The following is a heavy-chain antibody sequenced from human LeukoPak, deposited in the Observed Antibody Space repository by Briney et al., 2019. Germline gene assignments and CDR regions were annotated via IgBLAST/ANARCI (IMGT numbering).Heavy chain of an antibody. D-gene: IGHD1-26*01. CDR1: GFTFSDFW. CDR3: ARDGGVGATPYFDY. V-gene: IGHV3-7*03. Sequence: GGSLRLSCAASGFTFSDFWLSWVRQAPGKGLEWVANMNRDGSEKNYVDSMKGRITISRDNAKNSLYLQMNSLRVEDTAVYYCARDGGVGATPYFDYWGQGTLVTVSS. J-gene: IGHJ4*02. CDR2: MNRDGSEK.